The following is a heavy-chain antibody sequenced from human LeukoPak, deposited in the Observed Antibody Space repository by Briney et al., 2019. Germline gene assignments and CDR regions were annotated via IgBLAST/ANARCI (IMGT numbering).Heavy chain of an antibody. J-gene: IGHJ4*02. CDR1: GFTFSSYG. V-gene: IGHV3-30*18. Sequence: GGSLRLSCAAPGFTFSSYGMHWVRQAPGKGLEWVAVISYDGSNKYYADSVKGRFTISRDNSKNTLYLQMNSLRAEDTAVYYCAKLASTSPIDYWGQGTLVTVSS. CDR3: AKLASTSPIDY. CDR2: ISYDGSNK. D-gene: IGHD2-2*01.